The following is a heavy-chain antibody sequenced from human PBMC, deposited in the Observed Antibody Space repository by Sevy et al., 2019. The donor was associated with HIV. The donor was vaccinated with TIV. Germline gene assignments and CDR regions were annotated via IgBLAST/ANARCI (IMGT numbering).Heavy chain of an antibody. D-gene: IGHD3-22*01. Sequence: GGSLRLSCAASGFTFSNAWMSWVRQAPGKGLEWVGRIKSKTDGGTTDYAAPVKGRFTISRDDSKNMLYLQMNSLKTEDTAVYYCSTSYYYDSSGYFRPYYFDYWGQGTLVTVSS. CDR1: GFTFSNAW. J-gene: IGHJ4*02. CDR3: STSYYYDSSGYFRPYYFDY. CDR2: IKSKTDGGTT. V-gene: IGHV3-15*01.